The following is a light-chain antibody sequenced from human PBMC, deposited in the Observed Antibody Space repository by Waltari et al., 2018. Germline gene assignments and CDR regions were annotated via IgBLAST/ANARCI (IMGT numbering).Light chain of an antibody. CDR2: DVS. CDR1: NSDIGTYFD. Sequence: QAALTQPPSVSESLGQSVTISCTGTNSDIGTYFDASWYQQHPGTAPRLVISDVSQQPAGVSDRFSGSKSGQTDSLTISGLQAEDEADYYCCSFRSGSTFIFGTGT. V-gene: IGLV2-18*02. J-gene: IGLJ1*01. CDR3: CSFRSGSTFI.